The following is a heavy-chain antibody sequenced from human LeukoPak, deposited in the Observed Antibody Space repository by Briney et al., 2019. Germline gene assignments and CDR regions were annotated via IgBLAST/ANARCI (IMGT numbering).Heavy chain of an antibody. CDR3: AKGADDFWSGYPDY. D-gene: IGHD3-3*01. CDR2: ISWNSGSI. J-gene: IGHJ4*02. V-gene: IGHV3-9*01. Sequence: PGGSLRLSCAASGFTFDDYAMHWVRQAPGKGLEWVSGISWNSGSISYADSVKGRFTISRDNAKNSLYLQMNSLRAEDTALYYCAKGADDFWSGYPDYWGQGTLVTVSS. CDR1: GFTFDDYA.